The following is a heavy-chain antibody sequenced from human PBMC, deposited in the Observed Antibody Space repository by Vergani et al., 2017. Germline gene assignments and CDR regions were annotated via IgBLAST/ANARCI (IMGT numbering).Heavy chain of an antibody. D-gene: IGHD1-26*01. Sequence: QVQLQESGPGLVKPSQTLSLTCTVSGGSISSGSYYWSWIRQPAGKGLEWIGSIYYSGSTYYNPSLKSRVTISVDTSKNQFSLKLSSVTAADTAVYYCARRGATTDAFDIWGQGTMVTVSS. CDR1: GGSISSGSYY. CDR2: IYYSGST. J-gene: IGHJ3*02. V-gene: IGHV4-39*07. CDR3: ARRGATTDAFDI.